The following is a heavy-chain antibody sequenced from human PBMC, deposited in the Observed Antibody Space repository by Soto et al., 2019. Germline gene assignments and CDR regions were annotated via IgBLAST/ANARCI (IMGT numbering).Heavy chain of an antibody. CDR2: IYHGGST. V-gene: IGHV4-38-2*01. Sequence: PSETLSLTCAVSGYSISSGYYWGWLRQPPGKGLEWIGSIYHGGSTYYNPSLNSRVTISVDTSKNQFSLKLSSVTAADTAVYYCARQALGVWGSYRSSKAHFDYWGQGTLVTVS. J-gene: IGHJ4*02. CDR3: ARQALGVWGSYRSSKAHFDY. CDR1: GYSISSGYY. D-gene: IGHD3-16*02.